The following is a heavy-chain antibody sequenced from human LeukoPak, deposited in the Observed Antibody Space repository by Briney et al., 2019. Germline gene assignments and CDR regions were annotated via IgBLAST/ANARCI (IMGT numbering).Heavy chain of an antibody. V-gene: IGHV3-21*01. D-gene: IGHD3-22*01. CDR1: GFTFSSYS. CDR2: ISSSSSYI. J-gene: IGHJ3*02. Sequence: GGSLRLSCAASGFTFSSYSMNWVRQAPGKGLEWVSSISSSSSYIYYADSVKGRFTISRDNAKNSLYLQMNSLRAEDTAVCYCAKDLEVVVITIAFDIGGQGTMVIVYS. CDR3: AKDLEVVVITIAFDI.